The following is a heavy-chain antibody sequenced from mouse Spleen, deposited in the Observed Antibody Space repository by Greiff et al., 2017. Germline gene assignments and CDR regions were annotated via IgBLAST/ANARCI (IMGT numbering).Heavy chain of an antibody. J-gene: IGHJ1*01. CDR1: GFTFSSYG. CDR2: ISSGGSYT. V-gene: IGHV5-6*03. CDR3: ASLYGKDWYFDV. Sequence: EVMLVESGGGLVKPGGSLKLSCAASGFTFSSYGMSWVRQTPDKRLEWVATISSGGSYTYYPDSVKGRFTISRDNAKNTLYLQMSSLKSEDTAMYYCASLYGKDWYFDVWGAGTTVTVSS. D-gene: IGHD2-10*02.